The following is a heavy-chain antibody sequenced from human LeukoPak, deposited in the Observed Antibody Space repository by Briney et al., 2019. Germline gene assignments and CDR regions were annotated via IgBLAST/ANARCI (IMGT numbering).Heavy chain of an antibody. Sequence: SETLSLTCSVSVGSITRHYWSWIRQPPGKGLKWIGYIYYSGSTNYNPSLKSRVTLSIDTSKSQFSLKLHSVTAADTAVYYCATRPGTGWAGVFDYWGQGALVTVSS. J-gene: IGHJ4*02. CDR1: VGSITRHY. CDR2: IYYSGST. V-gene: IGHV4-59*11. CDR3: ATRPGTGWAGVFDY. D-gene: IGHD6-19*01.